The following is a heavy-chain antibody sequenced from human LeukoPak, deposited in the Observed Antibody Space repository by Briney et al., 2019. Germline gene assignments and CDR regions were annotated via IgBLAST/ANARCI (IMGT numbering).Heavy chain of an antibody. J-gene: IGHJ3*02. CDR2: IYTSGST. CDR3: ARLAWIHGAFDI. Sequence: PSETLSLTCTVSDGSISSGSYNWSWIRQHAGKGLEWIGRIYTSGSTNYNPSLKSRVTISVDTSKNQFSLKLSSVTAADTAVYYCARLAWIHGAFDIWGQGTMVTVSS. V-gene: IGHV4-61*02. D-gene: IGHD5-18*01. CDR1: DGSISSGSYN.